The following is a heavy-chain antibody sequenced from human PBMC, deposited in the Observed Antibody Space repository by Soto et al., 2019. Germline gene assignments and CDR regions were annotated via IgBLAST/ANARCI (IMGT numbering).Heavy chain of an antibody. D-gene: IGHD6-19*01. J-gene: IGHJ5*02. CDR3: ARHYSSGSRNWFDP. V-gene: IGHV4-39*01. CDR1: GGSINSSSYC. Sequence: PSETLSLTCSVSGGSINSSSYCCFWVRQPPGKGLEWIGSIYYSGSTYYNPSLRSRVTISVDTSKDQFSLKLSSVTAADTAVFYCARHYSSGSRNWFDPWGQGTLVTVSS. CDR2: IYYSGST.